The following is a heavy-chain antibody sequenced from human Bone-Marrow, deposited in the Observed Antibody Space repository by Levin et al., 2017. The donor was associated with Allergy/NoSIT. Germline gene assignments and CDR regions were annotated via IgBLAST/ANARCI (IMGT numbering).Heavy chain of an antibody. Sequence: GGSLRLSCAASGFTFSGSAMHWVRQASGKGLEWVGRIRSKANSYATAYAASVKGRFTISRDDSKNTAYLQMNSLKTEDTAVYYCTRRRVWFRELLSAVMLDPWGQGTLVTVSS. J-gene: IGHJ5*02. V-gene: IGHV3-73*01. D-gene: IGHD3-10*01. CDR1: GFTFSGSA. CDR3: TRRRVWFRELLSAVMLDP. CDR2: IRSKANSYAT.